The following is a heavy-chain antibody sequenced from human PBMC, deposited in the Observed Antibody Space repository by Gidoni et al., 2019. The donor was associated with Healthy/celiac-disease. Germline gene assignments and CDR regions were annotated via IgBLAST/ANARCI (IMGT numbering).Heavy chain of an antibody. D-gene: IGHD1-26*01. CDR2: MNPNRDTT. V-gene: IGHV1-8*01. CDR3: VRAGSGSWTDY. Sequence: QFQLVQSGAEEKKPGASVTVSCKASGYSFTSYDINWVRQATGQGLEWIGWMNPNRDTTGYGQKFQGRVTMTRNTSISTAYMELSSLRSEDTAVYYCVRAGSGSWTDYWGQGTLVTVSS. CDR1: GYSFTSYD. J-gene: IGHJ4*02.